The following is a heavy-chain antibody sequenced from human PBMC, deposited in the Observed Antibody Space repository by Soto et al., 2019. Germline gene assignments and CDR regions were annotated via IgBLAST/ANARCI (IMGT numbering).Heavy chain of an antibody. D-gene: IGHD6-13*01. J-gene: IGHJ4*02. CDR2: IYYSGST. CDR3: ARGSKYYFDY. CDR1: GGSISNSSYY. Sequence: PSETLSLTCTVSGGSISNSSYYCGWIRQPPGKGLEWIGSIYYSGSTYYNPSLKSRVTISVDTSKNQFSLKLSSVTAADTAVYYCARGSKYYFDYWGQGTLVTV. V-gene: IGHV4-39*01.